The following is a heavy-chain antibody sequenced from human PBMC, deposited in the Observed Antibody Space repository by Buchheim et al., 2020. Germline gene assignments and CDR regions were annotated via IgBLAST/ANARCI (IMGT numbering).Heavy chain of an antibody. CDR3: ASPMIVGLGRWYFDL. CDR1: GGSISSSSYY. CDR2: ISSSGSTI. Sequence: QLQLQESGPGLVRPSETLSLTCTVSGGSISSSSYYWGWIRQAPGKGLEWVSYISSSGSTIYYADSVKGRFTISRDNAKNSLYLQMNSLRAEDTAVYYCASPMIVGLGRWYFDLWGRGTL. D-gene: IGHD3-22*01. V-gene: IGHV3-11*01. J-gene: IGHJ2*01.